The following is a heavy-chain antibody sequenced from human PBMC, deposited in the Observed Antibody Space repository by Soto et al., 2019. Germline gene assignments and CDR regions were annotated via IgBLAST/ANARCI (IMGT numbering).Heavy chain of an antibody. J-gene: IGHJ1*01. CDR1: GFTFSSYA. D-gene: IGHD3-16*01. CDR2: ISYDGSNK. Sequence: PGGSLRLSCAASGFTFSSYAMHWVRQAPGKGLEWVAVISYDGSNKYYADSVKGRFTISRDNSKNTLYLQMNSLRAEDTAVYYCATPYYFNHWGPGTLVTVSS. CDR3: ATPYYFNH. V-gene: IGHV3-30-3*01.